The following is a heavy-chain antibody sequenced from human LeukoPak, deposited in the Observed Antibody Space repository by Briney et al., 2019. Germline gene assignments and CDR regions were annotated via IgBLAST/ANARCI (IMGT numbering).Heavy chain of an antibody. CDR3: ARPDRTGDWYFDL. J-gene: IGHJ2*01. Sequence: SETLSLTCTVSGGSISSSDSYWSWIRQPPGKGPEWIGYIYYSGSTYYNPSLKSRVSMSVDTSRNQFSLKLSSVTAADTAVYYCARPDRTGDWYFDLWGRGTLVTVSS. CDR1: GGSISSSDSY. V-gene: IGHV4-30-4*08. D-gene: IGHD1-14*01. CDR2: IYYSGST.